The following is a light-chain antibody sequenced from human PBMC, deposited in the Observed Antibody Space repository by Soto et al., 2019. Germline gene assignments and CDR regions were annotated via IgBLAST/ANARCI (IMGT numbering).Light chain of an antibody. CDR3: QQSYNTPRT. CDR1: QTIANY. V-gene: IGKV1-39*01. CDR2: AAS. Sequence: DMQMTQSPSSLPAYVGDRVTITCRASQTIANYLNWYQQRPGNAPNLLISAASTLQSGVPSRFSGSGPATDFTLTITSLQPEDFATYYCQQSYNTPRTFGQGSKVDMK. J-gene: IGKJ1*01.